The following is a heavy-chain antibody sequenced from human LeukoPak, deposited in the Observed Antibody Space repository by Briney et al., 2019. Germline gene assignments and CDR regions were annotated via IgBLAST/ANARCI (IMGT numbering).Heavy chain of an antibody. CDR2: IYYSGST. CDR1: GGSISSYY. CDR3: ARGSSGWYRAPNYYMDV. Sequence: SSETLSLTCTVSGGSISSYYWSWIRQPPGKGLEWIGYIYYSGSTNYNPSLKSRVTISVDTSKNQFSLKLSSVTAADTAVYYCARGSSGWYRAPNYYMDVWGKGTTVTVSS. V-gene: IGHV4-59*01. J-gene: IGHJ6*03. D-gene: IGHD6-19*01.